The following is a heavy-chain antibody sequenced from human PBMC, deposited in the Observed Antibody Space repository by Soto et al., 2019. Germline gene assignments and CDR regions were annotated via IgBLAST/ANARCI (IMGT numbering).Heavy chain of an antibody. Sequence: GGSLRLSCAASGFTFSSYSMNWVRQAPGKGLEWVSYISSSSSTIYYADSVKGRFTISRDNAKNSLYLQMNSLRAEDTAVYYCASPAGGRHDAFDIWGQGTMVTVS. CDR1: GFTFSSYS. CDR3: ASPAGGRHDAFDI. CDR2: ISSSSSTI. V-gene: IGHV3-48*04. J-gene: IGHJ3*02.